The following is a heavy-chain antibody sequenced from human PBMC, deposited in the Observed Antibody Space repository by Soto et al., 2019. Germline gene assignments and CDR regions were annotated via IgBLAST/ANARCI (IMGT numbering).Heavy chain of an antibody. J-gene: IGHJ4*02. CDR2: INPNSGNI. CDR1: GDTFTTYD. CDR3: ARGRASGSYYLLDY. D-gene: IGHD3-10*01. Sequence: QVQLVQSGAEVRKPGASVKVSCKATGDTFTTYDINSVRQATGHGLEWMGWINPNSGNIGYAQRFQGRVTMTRDTAIRTAYMEVSSLRSDDTAVYYCARGRASGSYYLLDYWGQGTLVTVSS. V-gene: IGHV1-8*01.